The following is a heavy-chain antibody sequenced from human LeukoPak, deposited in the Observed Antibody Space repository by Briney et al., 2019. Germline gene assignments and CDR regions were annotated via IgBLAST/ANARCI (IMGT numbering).Heavy chain of an antibody. CDR2: IFYSGST. CDR1: GGSISSSSYC. CDR3: ANIVVVPAAQGAFDI. D-gene: IGHD2-2*01. V-gene: IGHV4-39*01. J-gene: IGHJ3*02. Sequence: SETLSLTCSVSGGSISSSSYCWGWIRQPPGKGLEWIGSIFYSGSTYFHPSLKSRVTISVGTSKNQFSLKLSSVTAADTAVYYCANIVVVPAAQGAFDIWGQGTMVTVSS.